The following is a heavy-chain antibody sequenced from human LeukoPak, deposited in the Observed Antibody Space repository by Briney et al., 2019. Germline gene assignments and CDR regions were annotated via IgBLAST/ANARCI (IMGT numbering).Heavy chain of an antibody. Sequence: SETLSLTCTVSGGSTSSYYWSWIRQPPGKGLEWIGYIYYSGSTNYNPSLKSRVTISVDTSKNQFSLKLSSVTAADTAVYYCARGVLEPWYFDLWGRGTLVTVSS. V-gene: IGHV4-59*01. D-gene: IGHD1-1*01. CDR2: IYYSGST. CDR3: ARGVLEPWYFDL. CDR1: GGSTSSYY. J-gene: IGHJ2*01.